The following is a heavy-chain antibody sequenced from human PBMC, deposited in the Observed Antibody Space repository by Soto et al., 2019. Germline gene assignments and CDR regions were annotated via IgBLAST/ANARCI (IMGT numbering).Heavy chain of an antibody. D-gene: IGHD6-6*01. V-gene: IGHV4-31*03. J-gene: IGHJ4*02. Sequence: SETLSLTCTVSGGSISSGGYYWSWIRQHPGKGLEWIGYIYYSGSTYYNPSLKSRVTISVDTSKNQFSLKLSSVTAADTAVYYCARGRSRYSSPSGLVYWGQGTLVTVSS. CDR1: GGSISSGGYY. CDR2: IYYSGST. CDR3: ARGRSRYSSPSGLVY.